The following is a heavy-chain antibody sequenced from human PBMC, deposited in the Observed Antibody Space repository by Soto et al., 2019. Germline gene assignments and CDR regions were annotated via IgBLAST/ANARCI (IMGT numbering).Heavy chain of an antibody. Sequence: QVQLQESGPGLVKPSETLSLTCTVSGGSISPYYWSWIRQPPGKGLEWIGYIYFGGTTKYNPSLNSRVTISVDTSKTQFSLNLTSVTAADTAVYYCARLGGYFQALDSWGQGTLVTVSS. J-gene: IGHJ4*02. CDR2: IYFGGTT. D-gene: IGHD3-22*01. V-gene: IGHV4-59*08. CDR3: ARLGGYFQALDS. CDR1: GGSISPYY.